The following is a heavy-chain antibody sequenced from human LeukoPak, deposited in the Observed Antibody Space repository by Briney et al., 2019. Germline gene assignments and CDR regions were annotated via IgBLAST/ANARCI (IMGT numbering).Heavy chain of an antibody. D-gene: IGHD4-17*01. V-gene: IGHV3-33*06. J-gene: IGHJ5*02. CDR2: IWYDGSNK. Sequence: GGSLRLSCAASGFTFSSYGMHWVRQAPGKGLEWVAVIWYDGSNKYYADSVKGRFTISRDNSKNTLYLQMNSQRAEDTAVYYCANNYGDYLNWFDPWGQGTLVTVSS. CDR3: ANNYGDYLNWFDP. CDR1: GFTFSSYG.